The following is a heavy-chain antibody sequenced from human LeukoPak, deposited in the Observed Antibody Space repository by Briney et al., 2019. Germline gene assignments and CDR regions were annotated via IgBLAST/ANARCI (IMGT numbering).Heavy chain of an antibody. Sequence: GESLRLSCAASGFSLSYYGMHRVRQAPGKGLEWVAVMWSDGFTAYYADSVKGRFTISRDESESTVYLQMSSLRPEDTALYYCARGDGYNFGDSWGQGTLVTVSS. CDR3: ARGDGYNFGDS. J-gene: IGHJ4*02. V-gene: IGHV3-33*01. D-gene: IGHD5-24*01. CDR2: MWSDGFTA. CDR1: GFSLSYYG.